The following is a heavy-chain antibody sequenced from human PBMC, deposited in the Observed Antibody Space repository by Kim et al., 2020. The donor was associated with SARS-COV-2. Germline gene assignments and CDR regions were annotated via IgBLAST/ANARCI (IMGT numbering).Heavy chain of an antibody. D-gene: IGHD1-26*01. V-gene: IGHV3-23*03. CDR3: AKDFSTSGSYYKGGFDY. Sequence: QGRFTISKDNPKNTLELQMNSLRAEDTAVYYCAKDFSTSGSYYKGGFDYWGQGTLVTVSS. J-gene: IGHJ4*02.